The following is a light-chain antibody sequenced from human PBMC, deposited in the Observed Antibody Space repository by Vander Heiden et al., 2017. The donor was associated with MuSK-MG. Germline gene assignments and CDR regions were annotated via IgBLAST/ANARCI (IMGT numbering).Light chain of an antibody. CDR2: KAS. CDR1: QSISSW. V-gene: IGKV1-5*03. Sequence: DIQMTQSPSTLSASVGDRVTITGRASQSISSWLAWYQQKPGKAPKLLIYKASSLESGVPSRFSGSGSGTEFTLTSSSLQPDDFATYYCQQYNREWTFGQGTKVEIK. CDR3: QQYNREWT. J-gene: IGKJ1*01.